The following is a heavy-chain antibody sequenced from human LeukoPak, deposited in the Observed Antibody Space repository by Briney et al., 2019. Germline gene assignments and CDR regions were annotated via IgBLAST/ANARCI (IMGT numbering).Heavy chain of an antibody. V-gene: IGHV1-2*06. CDR1: GYTFTGYY. D-gene: IGHD3-22*01. CDR3: ARLGSGYFIDY. CDR2: INPNSGGT. J-gene: IGHJ4*02. Sequence: ASVKVSCKXSGYTFTGYYMHWVRQTPGQGLEWMGRINPNSGGTNYAQKFQGRVTMTRDTSISTAYMELSRLRSDDTAVYYCARLGSGYFIDYWGQGTLVTVSS.